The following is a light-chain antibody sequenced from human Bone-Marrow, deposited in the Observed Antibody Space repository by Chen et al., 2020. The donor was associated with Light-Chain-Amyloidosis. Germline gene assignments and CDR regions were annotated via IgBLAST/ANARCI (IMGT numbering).Light chain of an antibody. Sequence: QSALTQPASVSGSPGQSITISCTGTSSDVGGDNHVSWYQQHPDKAPKLMIYEVTNRPSWVPDRFSGSKSDNTASLTISGLKTEDEADYFGSSYTITNTLVFGSGTRVTVL. J-gene: IGLJ1*01. CDR2: EVT. CDR1: SSDVGGDNH. V-gene: IGLV2-14*01. CDR3: SSYTITNTLV.